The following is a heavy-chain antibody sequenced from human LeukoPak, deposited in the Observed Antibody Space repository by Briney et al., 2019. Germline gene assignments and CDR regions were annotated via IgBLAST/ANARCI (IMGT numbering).Heavy chain of an antibody. Sequence: GGSLRLSCAASGFTFSSYGMHWVRQAPGKGLEWVAVIWYDGSNKYYADSVKGRFTISRDNSKNTLYLQMNSLRAEDTAVYYCAKDYYDSSGYLYPRFDCWGQGTLVTVSS. D-gene: IGHD3-22*01. CDR3: AKDYYDSSGYLYPRFDC. V-gene: IGHV3-33*06. CDR2: IWYDGSNK. J-gene: IGHJ4*02. CDR1: GFTFSSYG.